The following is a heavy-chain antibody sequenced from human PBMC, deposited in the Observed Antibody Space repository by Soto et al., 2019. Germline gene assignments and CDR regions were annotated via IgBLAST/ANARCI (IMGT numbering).Heavy chain of an antibody. D-gene: IGHD2-2*01. Sequence: QVQLVQSGAEVKKPGASVKVSCKASGYTFTSYGISWVRQAPGQGLEWMGWISAYNGNTNYAQKLQGRVTMTTDTSTSKAYMELRSLRSDDTAVYYCARVGYCSSTSCYGEDYYYYMDVWGKGTTVTVSS. V-gene: IGHV1-18*01. CDR3: ARVGYCSSTSCYGEDYYYYMDV. CDR1: GYTFTSYG. J-gene: IGHJ6*03. CDR2: ISAYNGNT.